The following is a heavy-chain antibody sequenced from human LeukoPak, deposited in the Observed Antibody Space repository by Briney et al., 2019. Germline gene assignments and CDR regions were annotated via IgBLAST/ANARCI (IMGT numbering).Heavy chain of an antibody. CDR2: IYYSGTT. J-gene: IGHJ4*02. CDR1: GGSSSSSNYY. CDR3: ARIDFDRRHY. V-gene: IGHV4-39*01. D-gene: IGHD3-9*01. Sequence: PSETLSLTCTVSGGSSSSSNYYWDWIRQPPGKGLEWIGSIYYSGTTYYNPSLKSRVTVSIDTSKKQFSLKVSSVTAADTAVYYCARIDFDRRHYWGQGTLVTVSS.